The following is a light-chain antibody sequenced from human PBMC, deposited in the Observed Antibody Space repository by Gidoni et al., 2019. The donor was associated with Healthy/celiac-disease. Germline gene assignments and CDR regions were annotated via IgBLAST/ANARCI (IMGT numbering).Light chain of an antibody. J-gene: IGLJ1*01. CDR1: SSDVGSYNL. CDR3: CSYAGSSTLYV. Sequence: QSALTQPASVSGSPGQSPTISCTGTSSDVGSYNLVSWYPQHPGKAPKLMIYEGSKRPSGVSNRFSGSKSGNTASLTISGLQAEDEADYYCCSYAGSSTLYVFGTGTKVTVL. V-gene: IGLV2-23*01. CDR2: EGS.